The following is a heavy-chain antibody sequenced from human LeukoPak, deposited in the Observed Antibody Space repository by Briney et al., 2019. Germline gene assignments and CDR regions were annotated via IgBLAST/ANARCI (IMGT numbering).Heavy chain of an antibody. J-gene: IGHJ4*02. D-gene: IGHD6-19*01. CDR2: IYSEGST. CDR3: ARDVYSSGWYGGFDL. V-gene: IGHV3-53*01. CDR1: GLTVRTTY. Sequence: GGSLGLSCAASGLTVRTTYMSWVRQTPGKGLEWVSVIYSEGSTYYADSVKGRFTMSKDNSKSTVYLQMNSLRVEDTAVYYCARDVYSSGWYGGFDLWGQGTLVTVSS.